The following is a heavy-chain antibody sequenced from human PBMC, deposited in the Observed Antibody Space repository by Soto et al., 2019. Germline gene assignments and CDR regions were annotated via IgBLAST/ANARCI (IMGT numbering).Heavy chain of an antibody. CDR2: ISSSSSYI. V-gene: IGHV3-21*01. J-gene: IGHJ3*02. Sequence: GSLRLSCAASGFTFSSYSMNWVRQAPGKGLEWVSSISSSSSYIYYADSVKGRFTISRDNAKNSLYLQMNSLRAEDTAVYYCARNRLELHVFDIWGQGTMVTGSS. CDR3: ARNRLELHVFDI. D-gene: IGHD1-7*01. CDR1: GFTFSSYS.